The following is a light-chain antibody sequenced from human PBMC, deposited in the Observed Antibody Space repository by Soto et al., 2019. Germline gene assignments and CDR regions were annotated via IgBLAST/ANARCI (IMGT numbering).Light chain of an antibody. CDR1: QSVSTY. Sequence: EIVLTQSPATLSLSPGERATLSCRAIQSVSTYLAWYQQRPGQAPRLLIYDASYRATDIPPRFSGSGSGTDFTLTISRLEPEDFAVYYCQQYGSSPPSSTFGQGTRLEIK. CDR2: DAS. V-gene: IGKV3-20*01. J-gene: IGKJ5*01. CDR3: QQYGSSPPSST.